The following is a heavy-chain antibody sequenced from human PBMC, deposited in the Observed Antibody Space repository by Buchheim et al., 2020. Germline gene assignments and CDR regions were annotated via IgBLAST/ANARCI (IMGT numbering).Heavy chain of an antibody. J-gene: IGHJ4*02. V-gene: IGHV3-23*01. CDR2: ISGSGYNT. D-gene: IGHD1-20*01. CDR1: GFTFSTSA. Sequence: EVQVLESGGSLVQPGGSLRLSCSASGFTFSTSAMNWVRQAPGKGLEWVSAISGSGYNTYFADSVKGRFSISRDNSKNSLYLQMSSLRAEDTAVYFCARNNWNQYYFDYWGQGTL. CDR3: ARNNWNQYYFDY.